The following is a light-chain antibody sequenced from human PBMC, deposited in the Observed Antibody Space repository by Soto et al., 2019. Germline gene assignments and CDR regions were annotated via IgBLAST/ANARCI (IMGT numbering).Light chain of an antibody. CDR3: SSYAGSNTWV. CDR1: SSDIGAYNY. CDR2: EFS. J-gene: IGLJ3*02. Sequence: QSALTQPPSASGSPGQSVTIACTGTSSDIGAYNYVSWYQQHPGKAPKLMIYEFSKRPSGVPDRFSGSKSGNTASLTVSGLTAEDESDYYCSSYAGSNTWVFGGGTKLTVL. V-gene: IGLV2-8*01.